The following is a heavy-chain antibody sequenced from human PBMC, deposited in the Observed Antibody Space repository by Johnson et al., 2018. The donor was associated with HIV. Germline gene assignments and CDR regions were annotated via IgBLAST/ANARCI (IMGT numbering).Heavy chain of an antibody. Sequence: VQLVESGGGLVQPGGSLRLSCAASGFTFSTYWMTWVRHAPGKGLEWVANINQDGSEKYYVDSVMGRFTISRDNAKNSLYLQMNSLRAEDTAVYYCAREQELIGERAFDIWGQGTMVTVSS. CDR2: INQDGSEK. V-gene: IGHV3-7*01. J-gene: IGHJ3*02. CDR3: AREQELIGERAFDI. CDR1: GFTFSTYW. D-gene: IGHD6-13*01.